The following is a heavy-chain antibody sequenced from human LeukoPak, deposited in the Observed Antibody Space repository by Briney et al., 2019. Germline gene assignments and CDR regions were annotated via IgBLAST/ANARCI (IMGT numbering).Heavy chain of an antibody. CDR1: GFTFGDYA. J-gene: IGHJ4*02. Sequence: PGGSLRLSCTASGFTFGDYAMSWVRQAPGKGLEWVGFIRSKAYGGTTEYAASVKGRFTISRGDSKSIAYLQMNSLKTEDTAVYYCTRGTAMVRYYFDYWGQGTLVTVSS. V-gene: IGHV3-49*04. CDR3: TRGTAMVRYYFDY. D-gene: IGHD5-18*01. CDR2: IRSKAYGGTT.